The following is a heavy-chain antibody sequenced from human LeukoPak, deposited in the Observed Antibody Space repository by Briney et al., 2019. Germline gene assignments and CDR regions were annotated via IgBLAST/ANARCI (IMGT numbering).Heavy chain of an antibody. V-gene: IGHV4-4*07. J-gene: IGHJ4*02. CDR3: ARHAEVYCGGDCYPYYFDY. CDR1: GGSISSYY. D-gene: IGHD2-21*01. Sequence: PSETLSLTCTVSGGSISSYYWSWIRQPAGKGLEWIGRIYTSGGTNYNPSLKSRVTISVDTSKNQFSLKLSSVTAADTAVYYCARHAEVYCGGDCYPYYFDYWGQGTLVTVSS. CDR2: IYTSGGT.